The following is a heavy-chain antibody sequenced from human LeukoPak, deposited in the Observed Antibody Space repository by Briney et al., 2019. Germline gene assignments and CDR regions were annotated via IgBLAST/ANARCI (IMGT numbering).Heavy chain of an antibody. CDR3: ARYGGTNDRGAFDI. J-gene: IGHJ3*02. Sequence: GEPLKISCKGSGYSFTSYWIGWVRQMSGKALEWMGIIYPGDSDTRYSPSFQGQVTISADKSISTAYLQWSTLKASDTAMYYCARYGGTNDRGAFDIWGQGTMVTVSS. D-gene: IGHD1-26*01. CDR1: GYSFTSYW. CDR2: IYPGDSDT. V-gene: IGHV5-51*01.